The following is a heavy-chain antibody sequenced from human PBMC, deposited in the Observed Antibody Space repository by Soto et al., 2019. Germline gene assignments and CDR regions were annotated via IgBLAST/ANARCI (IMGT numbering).Heavy chain of an antibody. CDR3: ARGASCGGACYSRGFDP. D-gene: IGHD2-21*02. CDR1: GGTFSSYT. J-gene: IGHJ5*02. V-gene: IGHV1-69*02. Sequence: QVQLVQSGAEVKKPGSSVKVSCKASGGTFSSYTISWVRQAPGQGLEWMGRIIPILGIANYAQKFQGRVTITADKPTSTAQKELSIQRSVDKAVYYCARGASCGGACYSRGFDPRDQGNVVTVSS. CDR2: IIPILGIA.